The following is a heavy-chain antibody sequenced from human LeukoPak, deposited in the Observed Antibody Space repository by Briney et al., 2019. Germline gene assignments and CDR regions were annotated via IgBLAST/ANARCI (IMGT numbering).Heavy chain of an antibody. V-gene: IGHV3-48*01. CDR1: GFTFSSYS. Sequence: GGSLRLSCAASGFTFSSYSMNWVRQAPGKGLEWVSYISSSSSTIYYADSVKGRFTISRDNAKNSLYLQMNSLRAEDTAVYYCARGCACGDYYYYYMDVWGKGTTVTVSS. J-gene: IGHJ6*03. D-gene: IGHD4-17*01. CDR2: ISSSSSTI. CDR3: ARGCACGDYYYYYMDV.